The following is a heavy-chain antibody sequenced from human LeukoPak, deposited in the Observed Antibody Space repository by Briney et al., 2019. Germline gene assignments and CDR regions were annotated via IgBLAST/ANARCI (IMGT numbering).Heavy chain of an antibody. V-gene: IGHV3-33*01. CDR3: ARDRGYGDYAFDY. CDR1: GFTFSSYG. Sequence: GGSLRLSCAASGFTFSSYGMHGGREAPGKGLEWVAVIWYDGSNKYYAGSVKGRFTISRDNSKNTLYLQMNSLRAEDTAVYYCARDRGYGDYAFDYWGQGPLVTVSS. J-gene: IGHJ4*02. CDR2: IWYDGSNK. D-gene: IGHD4-17*01.